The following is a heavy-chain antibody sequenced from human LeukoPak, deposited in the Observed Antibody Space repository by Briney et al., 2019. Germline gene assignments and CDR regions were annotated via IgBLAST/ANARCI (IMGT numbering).Heavy chain of an antibody. V-gene: IGHV3-30-3*01. D-gene: IGHD7-27*01. Sequence: PGRSLRLSCAASGFTFSSYAMHWVRQAPGKGLEWVAVISYDGSNKYYADSVKGRFTISRDNSKNTLYLQMNSLRAEDTAVYFCANPSSNWGGPSQYYTMDVWGPGTTVTVSS. CDR1: GFTFSSYA. CDR2: ISYDGSNK. J-gene: IGHJ6*02. CDR3: ANPSSNWGGPSQYYTMDV.